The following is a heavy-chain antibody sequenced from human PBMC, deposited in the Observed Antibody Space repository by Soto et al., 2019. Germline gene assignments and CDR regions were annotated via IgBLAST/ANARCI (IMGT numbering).Heavy chain of an antibody. V-gene: IGHV1-3*01. D-gene: IGHD3-10*01. CDR3: AKKDYYAAGVYHFDH. Sequence: QVQLVQSGAEVKKPGASVKVSYRASGYTFTAYPLHWVRQAPGQRLEWMGWINAANGDIGYSREFQGRVTITRDTSASTVYMEVSSLTSEDTAVYYCAKKDYYAAGVYHFDHWGQGTLVTVSS. J-gene: IGHJ4*02. CDR1: GYTFTAYP. CDR2: INAANGDI.